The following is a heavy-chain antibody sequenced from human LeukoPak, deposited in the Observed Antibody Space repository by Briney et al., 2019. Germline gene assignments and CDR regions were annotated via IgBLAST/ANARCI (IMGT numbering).Heavy chain of an antibody. CDR1: GYSFTNYW. D-gene: IGHD5-18*01. Sequence: GESLKISCKGSGYSFTNYWIGWVRQMPGKGLEWMGIIYPGDSDTRYSPSFQGQVTFSADKSISTAYLQWSSLKASDTAMYYCAGLSAAVITRVYYFDYWGQGTLVTVSS. CDR3: AGLSAAVITRVYYFDY. V-gene: IGHV5-51*01. J-gene: IGHJ4*02. CDR2: IYPGDSDT.